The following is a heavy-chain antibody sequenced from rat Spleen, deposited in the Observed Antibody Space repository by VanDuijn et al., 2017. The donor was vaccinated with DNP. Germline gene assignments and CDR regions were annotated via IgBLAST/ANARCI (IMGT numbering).Heavy chain of an antibody. V-gene: IGHV5S11*01. Sequence: VQLVESGGGLVQPGRSLKLSCAASGFTFSDYYMAWVRQAPTKGLEWVASISTGGGNTYYRDSVKGRFTISRDNAKSTLYLQMDSLRSEETATYYCARHDHNWVWYFDFWGPGTMVTVSS. D-gene: IGHD5-1*01. CDR1: GFTFSDYY. CDR3: ARHDHNWVWYFDF. J-gene: IGHJ1*01. CDR2: ISTGGGNT.